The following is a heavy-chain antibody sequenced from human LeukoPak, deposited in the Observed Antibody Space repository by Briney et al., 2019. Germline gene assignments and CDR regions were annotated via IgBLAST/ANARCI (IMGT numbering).Heavy chain of an antibody. V-gene: IGHV1-24*01. D-gene: IGHD3-22*01. CDR2: FDPEDGET. Sequence: ASVKVSCKVSGYTLTELSMHWVRQAPGKGLEWMGGFDPEDGETIYAQKFQGRVTMTEDTSTDTAYMELSSLRSEDTAVYYCATGLSPNYYDSRGFFGYWGQGTLVTVSS. CDR3: ATGLSPNYYDSRGFFGY. CDR1: GYTLTELS. J-gene: IGHJ4*02.